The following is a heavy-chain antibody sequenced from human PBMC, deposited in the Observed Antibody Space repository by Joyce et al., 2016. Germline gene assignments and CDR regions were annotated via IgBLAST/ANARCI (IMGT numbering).Heavy chain of an antibody. V-gene: IGHV3-74*03. CDR1: GFTFSSYW. CDR3: ARLRRWSGPSDC. CDR2: INRDGSST. Sequence: EVQLVESGGGLVQPGGSLRLSCAASGFTFSSYWMYWVRKAPGQGLGWVSRINRDGSSTTYADSVKGRFTISRDNAKNTLYLQMNSLRAEDTAVYYCARLRRWSGPSDCWGQGTLVTVSS. J-gene: IGHJ4*02. D-gene: IGHD4-23*01.